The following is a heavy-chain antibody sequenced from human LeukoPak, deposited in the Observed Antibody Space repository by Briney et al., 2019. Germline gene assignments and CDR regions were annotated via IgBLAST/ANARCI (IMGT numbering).Heavy chain of an antibody. Sequence: SETLSLTCTVSGDSISSYYWSWLRQSPGKGLEWIGYFYYTGSTNYNPSLKNRVTISADTSENQFSLKLNSVTAADTAVYYCASGRTAYFWYFDLWGRGTLVTVSS. V-gene: IGHV4-59*01. CDR3: ASGRTAYFWYFDL. CDR2: FYYTGST. D-gene: IGHD1-1*01. J-gene: IGHJ2*01. CDR1: GDSISSYY.